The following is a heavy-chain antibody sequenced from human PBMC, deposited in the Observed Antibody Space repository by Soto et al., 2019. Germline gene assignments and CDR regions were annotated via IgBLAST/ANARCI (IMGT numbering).Heavy chain of an antibody. CDR1: GFTFSSYG. V-gene: IGHV3-33*01. CDR3: ARRGGYCSGGSCYSYYYGMDV. D-gene: IGHD2-15*01. Sequence: QVQLVESGGGVVQPGRSLRLSCAASGFTFSSYGMHWVRQAPGKGLEWVAVIWYDGSNKYYADSVKGRFTISRDNSKNTLYLQMNSLRADDTAVYYCARRGGYCSGGSCYSYYYGMDVWGQGTTVTVSS. CDR2: IWYDGSNK. J-gene: IGHJ6*02.